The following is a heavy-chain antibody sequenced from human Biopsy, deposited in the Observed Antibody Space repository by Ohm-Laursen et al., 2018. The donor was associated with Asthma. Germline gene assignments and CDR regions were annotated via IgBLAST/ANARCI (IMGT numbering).Heavy chain of an antibody. D-gene: IGHD1-26*01. V-gene: IGHV3-33*07. Sequence: SLRLSCTASGFAVSRDHMFWVRQAPGRGLEWVGVIWFDGSKKYYADSVKGRFTISRDNSKKMLYLQMNSLRAEDTAVYYCATNSGAYKNSLGDGLDVWGQGTTVNVSS. CDR1: GFAVSRDH. CDR2: IWFDGSKK. J-gene: IGHJ6*02. CDR3: ATNSGAYKNSLGDGLDV.